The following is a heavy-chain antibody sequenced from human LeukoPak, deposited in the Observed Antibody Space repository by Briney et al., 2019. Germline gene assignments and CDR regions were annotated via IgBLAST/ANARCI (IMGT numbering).Heavy chain of an antibody. CDR1: GGSLSNHY. J-gene: IGHJ4*02. Sequence: SETLSLTRTVSGGSLSNHYWTWIRQPAGKGLEWIGRIYTSGTTNYNPSLKSRVTMSVDTSKNQFSLNLNSVTAADTAMYYCARDYAQTYFDYWGQGTLVTVSS. D-gene: IGHD2-2*01. V-gene: IGHV4-4*07. CDR2: IYTSGTT. CDR3: ARDYAQTYFDY.